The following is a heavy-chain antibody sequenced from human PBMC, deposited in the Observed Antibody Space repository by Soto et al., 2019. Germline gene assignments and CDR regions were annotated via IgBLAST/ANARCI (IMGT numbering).Heavy chain of an antibody. CDR1: GGTFSSYA. V-gene: IGHV1-69*12. CDR3: ARGRYYGSGSRTDYYYYYGMDV. CDR2: IIPIFGTA. D-gene: IGHD3-10*01. Sequence: QVQLVQSGAEVKKPGSSVKVSCKASGGTFSSYAISWVRQAPGQGLEWMGGIIPIFGTANYAQKFQGRVTITADESTGTAYMDLGSLRSEDTAVYYCARGRYYGSGSRTDYYYYYGMDVWGQGTTVTVSS. J-gene: IGHJ6*02.